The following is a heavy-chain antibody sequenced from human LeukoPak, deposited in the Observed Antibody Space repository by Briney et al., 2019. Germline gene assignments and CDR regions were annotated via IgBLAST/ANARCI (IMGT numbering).Heavy chain of an antibody. Sequence: PSETLSLTCTVYGGSFSGYYWSWIRQPPGKGLEWIGEINHSGSTNYNPSLKSRVTISVDTSKNQFSLKLSSVTAADTAVYYCARGPDYGGNSWGQGTLVTVSS. CDR1: GGSFSGYY. CDR2: INHSGST. V-gene: IGHV4-34*01. J-gene: IGHJ4*02. D-gene: IGHD4-23*01. CDR3: ARGPDYGGNS.